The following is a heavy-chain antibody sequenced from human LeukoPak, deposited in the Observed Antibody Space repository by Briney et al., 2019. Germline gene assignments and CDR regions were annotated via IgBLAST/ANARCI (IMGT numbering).Heavy chain of an antibody. Sequence: SETLSLTCTVSGGSVSSYYWSWIRQPPGKGLEWIGYIYYSGSTNYNPSLKSRVTISVDTSKNQFSLKLSSVTAADTAVYYCARDKAKFGESTGFDPWGQGTLVTVSP. J-gene: IGHJ5*02. CDR1: GGSVSSYY. CDR2: IYYSGST. D-gene: IGHD3-10*01. CDR3: ARDKAKFGESTGFDP. V-gene: IGHV4-59*02.